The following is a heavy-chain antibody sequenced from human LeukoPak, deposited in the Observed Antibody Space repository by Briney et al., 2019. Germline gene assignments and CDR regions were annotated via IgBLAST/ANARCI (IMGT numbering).Heavy chain of an antibody. D-gene: IGHD4-17*01. Sequence: ASVTVSCTTSGYTFTSYGLSWVRQAPGQGLEGMGCIITYNGNTYYSQKLQGRVTMTTDTSTSTAYMELRSLRSDDTAVYYCAKTTVTSEEYFYYYMDVWGKGTTVTVSS. CDR1: GYTFTSYG. V-gene: IGHV1-18*01. CDR3: AKTTVTSEEYFYYYMDV. CDR2: IITYNGNT. J-gene: IGHJ6*03.